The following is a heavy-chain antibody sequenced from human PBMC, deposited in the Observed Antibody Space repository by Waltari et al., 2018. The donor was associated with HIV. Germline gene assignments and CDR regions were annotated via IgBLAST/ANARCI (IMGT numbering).Heavy chain of an antibody. D-gene: IGHD6-13*01. J-gene: IGHJ6*02. CDR1: GFRFRSLA. V-gene: IGHV3-33*01. CDR3: SRAGTAAGKSNYYYGTDV. Sequence: QVQLVESGGGVAQPGMSLRLPCVAPGFRFRSLALPWVRQAPGKGLEWVALIWYDGSQKYYADSVKGRFTISRDNSQNTLYLQVDSLRVEDTATYYCSRAGTAAGKSNYYYGTDVWGQGTTVTVSS. CDR2: IWYDGSQK.